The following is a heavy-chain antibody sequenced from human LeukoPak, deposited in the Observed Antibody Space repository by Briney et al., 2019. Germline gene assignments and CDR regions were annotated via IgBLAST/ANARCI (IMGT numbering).Heavy chain of an antibody. CDR2: NSAYNGNT. CDR1: GYTFTSYG. J-gene: IGHJ4*02. Sequence: SVKVSCKASGYTFTSYGISWVRQAPGQGLEWMGWNSAYNGNTNYAQKLQGRVTMTTDTSTSTAYMELRSLRSDDTAVYYCARDSPFVLMVYAQYYFDYWGQGTLVTVSS. D-gene: IGHD2-8*01. CDR3: ARDSPFVLMVYAQYYFDY. V-gene: IGHV1-18*01.